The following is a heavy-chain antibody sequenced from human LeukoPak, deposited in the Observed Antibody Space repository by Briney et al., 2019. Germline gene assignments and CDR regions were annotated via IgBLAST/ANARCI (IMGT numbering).Heavy chain of an antibody. J-gene: IGHJ4*02. D-gene: IGHD3-10*01. CDR1: GYSISSGYY. V-gene: IGHV4-38-2*02. CDR3: ARGLRFQGEYYFDY. CDR2: IYHSGST. Sequence: PSETLSLTCTVSGYSISSGYYWGWIRQPPGKGLEWIGSIYHSGSTYYNPSLKSRVTISVDTSKNQFSLKLSSVTAADTAVYYCARGLRFQGEYYFDYWGQGTLVTVSS.